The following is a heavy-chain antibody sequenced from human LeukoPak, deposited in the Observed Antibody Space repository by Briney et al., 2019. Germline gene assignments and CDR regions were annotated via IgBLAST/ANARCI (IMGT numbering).Heavy chain of an antibody. CDR2: ISGSCDYT. V-gene: IGHV3-23*01. J-gene: IGHJ5*02. Sequence: GVSLRLSCAGSGFTFSTYAMSWVRQAPGEGQDVLTAISGSCDYTYYADSVKGRFTISRDNSKNTLYLQMNSLRAEDTAVYFFFKQKTAYEIYNWFDPWGQGTLVTVSS. CDR1: GFTFSTYA. CDR3: FKQKTAYEIYNWFDP. D-gene: IGHD3-9*01.